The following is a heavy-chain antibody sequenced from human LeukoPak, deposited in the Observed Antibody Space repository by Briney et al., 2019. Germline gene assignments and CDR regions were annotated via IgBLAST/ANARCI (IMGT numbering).Heavy chain of an antibody. CDR2: IYPSGSA. D-gene: IGHD5-24*01. CDR1: GDSISSYY. J-gene: IGHJ2*01. Sequence: SETLSLTCDVAGDSISSYYWSWIRQPAGKGLEWLGRIYPSGSANYNPSLKSRGTMSVDTSKNQFSLRLSSVTAADTAVYFCARDYNNWYFDLWGRGTLVTVSS. CDR3: ARDYNNWYFDL. V-gene: IGHV4-4*07.